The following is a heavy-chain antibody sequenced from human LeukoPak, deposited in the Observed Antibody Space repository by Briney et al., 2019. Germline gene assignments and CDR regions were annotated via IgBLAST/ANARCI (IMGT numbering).Heavy chain of an antibody. V-gene: IGHV3-7*03. CDR2: IKEDGTET. CDR3: AKEGRSLQTY. D-gene: IGHD5-24*01. CDR1: GFTFSSYA. Sequence: GGSLRLSCAASGFTFSSYAMSWVRQAPGKGLEWAANIKEDGTETYYVDSVKGRFTISRDNAKNSLYSQMSSLRVEDTAVYYCAKEGRSLQTYWGQGTLVTVSS. J-gene: IGHJ4*02.